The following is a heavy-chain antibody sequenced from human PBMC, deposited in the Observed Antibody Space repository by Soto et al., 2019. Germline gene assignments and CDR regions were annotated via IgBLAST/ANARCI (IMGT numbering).Heavy chain of an antibody. D-gene: IGHD2-15*01. CDR2: IYPGDSDT. V-gene: IGHV5-51*01. CDR1: GYSFTSYW. CDR3: ARGGYCSGGSCSYSGYYYYYMDV. Sequence: PGESLKISCKGSGYSFTSYWIGWVRQMPGKGLEWMGIIYPGDSDTRYSPSFQGQVTISADKSISTAYLQWSSLKASDTAMYYCARGGYCSGGSCSYSGYYYYYMDVWGKGTTVTVSS. J-gene: IGHJ6*03.